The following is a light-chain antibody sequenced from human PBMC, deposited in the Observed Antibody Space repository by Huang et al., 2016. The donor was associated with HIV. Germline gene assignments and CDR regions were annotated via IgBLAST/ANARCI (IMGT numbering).Light chain of an antibody. J-gene: IGKJ3*01. CDR2: VGS. V-gene: IGKV2-28*01. Sequence: EIVMTQSPLSLPVTPGEPASISCRSSQSLLHSNGYNYLDWYLQKPGQSPHLLIYVGSNRASGGPDRFSGNGSGTDFTLKISRVGAEDVGVYYCMQALQTPRTFGPGTKVDIK. CDR3: MQALQTPRT. CDR1: QSLLHSNGYNY.